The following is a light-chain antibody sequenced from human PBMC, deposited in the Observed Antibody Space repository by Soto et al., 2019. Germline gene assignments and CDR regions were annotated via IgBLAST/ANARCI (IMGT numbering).Light chain of an antibody. Sequence: DIQMTQSPSSLSASLVDRVTITCRASQTIIRYLNWYQQKPGRAPNLLIYAASSLQSGVPSRFSGSGSGTEFTLTISSLQPEDFATYYCQQSYSTLFTFGPGTKVEIK. J-gene: IGKJ3*01. CDR3: QQSYSTLFT. CDR2: AAS. CDR1: QTIIRY. V-gene: IGKV1-39*01.